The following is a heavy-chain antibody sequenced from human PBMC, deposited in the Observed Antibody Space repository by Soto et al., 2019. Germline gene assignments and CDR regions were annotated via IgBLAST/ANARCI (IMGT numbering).Heavy chain of an antibody. CDR1: GYSFTDYY. D-gene: IGHD2-8*01. CDR3: ARGHSTDCSNGVRSFFYHHDIDV. CDR2: MNAKSGVT. J-gene: IGHJ6*02. V-gene: IGHV1-2*04. Sequence: ASVKVSCKASGYSFTDYYIHWVRQSPGQGLEWLGRMNAKSGVTSTAQKFQGWVTMTTDTSISTASMELTRLTSDDTAIYYCARGHSTDCSNGVRSFFYHHDIDVWGQATQVTVSS.